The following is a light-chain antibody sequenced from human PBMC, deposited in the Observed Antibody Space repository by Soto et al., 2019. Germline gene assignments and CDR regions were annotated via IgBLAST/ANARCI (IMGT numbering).Light chain of an antibody. V-gene: IGLV2-14*01. Sequence: QSALTQPASVSGSPGQSITISCTGTSSDIGAYNYVSWYQLHPGKAPKLIISEVSNRPSGVSCRFSGSKSANTASLTISGLRAEDEADYYCSSYTRSSTQVFGTGTKLTVL. CDR2: EVS. J-gene: IGLJ1*01. CDR1: SSDIGAYNY. CDR3: SSYTRSSTQV.